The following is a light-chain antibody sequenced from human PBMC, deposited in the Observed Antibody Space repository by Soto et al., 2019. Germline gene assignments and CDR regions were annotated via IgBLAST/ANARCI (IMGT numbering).Light chain of an antibody. Sequence: DIVLTQSPATLSSSPGERVTLSCRASQSVDNFLAWYQQKPGQPPRLLIYDASNRASGIPARFSGSGSGTDLTLTISSLEPEDLAIYFCQQRKKWPPITFGQGTRLEI. J-gene: IGKJ5*01. V-gene: IGKV3-11*01. CDR2: DAS. CDR3: QQRKKWPPIT. CDR1: QSVDNF.